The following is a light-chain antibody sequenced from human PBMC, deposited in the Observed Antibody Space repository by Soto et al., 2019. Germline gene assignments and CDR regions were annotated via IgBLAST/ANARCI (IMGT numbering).Light chain of an antibody. CDR1: QSVSSNY. CDR2: GGS. V-gene: IGKV3-20*01. Sequence: EIVLTQSPGTLSLSPGERATLSCRASQSVSSNYLGWYQKKPGQPPRLLIYGGSSRATGIPDRFRGGGSGTDFTLTISRLEPEDFAVYYCQQFSSYPLTFGGGTKVDIK. J-gene: IGKJ4*01. CDR3: QQFSSYPLT.